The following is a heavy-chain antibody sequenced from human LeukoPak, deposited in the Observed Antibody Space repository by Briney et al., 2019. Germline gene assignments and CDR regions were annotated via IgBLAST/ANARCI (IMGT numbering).Heavy chain of an antibody. Sequence: EASVNVSCKASGGTFSSYAISWVRQAAGQGREWMGRIIPIFGIANYAQKIQGRVKIKGNKSTSTAYMELSSLRAEDTAMYYCARAIRPTSDTAMVLGYWGQGTLVTVSS. CDR1: GGTFSSYA. V-gene: IGHV1-69*04. CDR2: IIPIFGIA. D-gene: IGHD5-18*01. CDR3: ARAIRPTSDTAMVLGY. J-gene: IGHJ4*02.